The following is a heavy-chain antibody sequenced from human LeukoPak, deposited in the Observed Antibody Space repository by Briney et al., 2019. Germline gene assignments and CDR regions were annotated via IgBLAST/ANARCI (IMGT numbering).Heavy chain of an antibody. CDR3: AKDPRELWFGEDC. Sequence: GGSLRLSCAACVLPFSRYDMSGLRRATGRALVWVSDISGSGGNTYYADSVQGRFTISRDKSKNTLYLQMNSLRAEDTTVYDCAKDPRELWFGEDCWGQGTLVTAAS. CDR2: ISGSGGNT. J-gene: IGHJ4*02. CDR1: VLPFSRYD. V-gene: IGHV3-23*01. D-gene: IGHD3-10*01.